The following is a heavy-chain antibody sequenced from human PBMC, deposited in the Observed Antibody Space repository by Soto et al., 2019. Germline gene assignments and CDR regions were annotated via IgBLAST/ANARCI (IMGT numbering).Heavy chain of an antibody. Sequence: VASVKVSCKASGYTFTGYYMHWVRQAPGQGLEWMGWINPNSGGTNYAQKFQGWVTMTRDTSISTAYMELSRLRSDDTAVYYCARDRKSAQRTDTAMVMYGMDVWGQGTTVTVSS. CDR1: GYTFTGYY. V-gene: IGHV1-2*04. D-gene: IGHD5-18*01. J-gene: IGHJ6*02. CDR2: INPNSGGT. CDR3: ARDRKSAQRTDTAMVMYGMDV.